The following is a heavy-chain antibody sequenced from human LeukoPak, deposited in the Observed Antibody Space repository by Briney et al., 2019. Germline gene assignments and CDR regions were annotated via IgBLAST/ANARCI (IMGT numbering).Heavy chain of an antibody. J-gene: IGHJ4*02. CDR1: GYTFSSYD. CDR2: MNPGSGNT. D-gene: IGHD1-1*01. CDR3: ARELRRDKY. V-gene: IGHV1-8*01. Sequence: ASVKVSCKASGYTFSSYDINWVRQATGQGLEWMGYMNPGSGNTGYAQNFQGSVTLTVNTSITTAYMELSSLRPEDTAVYYCARELRRDKYWGQGTLVTVSS.